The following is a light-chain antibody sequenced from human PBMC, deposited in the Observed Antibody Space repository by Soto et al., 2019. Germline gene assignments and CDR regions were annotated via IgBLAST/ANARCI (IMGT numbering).Light chain of an antibody. J-gene: IGLJ1*01. CDR1: SGHSNYA. V-gene: IGLV4-69*01. Sequence: QPVLTQSPSASASLGASVKLTCTLSSGHSNYAIAWHQQQSEKGPRYLMKVNSDGSHSKGDGIPDRFSGSSSGAERYLSISRLQSEDAADYYCQTWATGSYVFGTGTKLTVL. CDR2: VNSDGSH. CDR3: QTWATGSYV.